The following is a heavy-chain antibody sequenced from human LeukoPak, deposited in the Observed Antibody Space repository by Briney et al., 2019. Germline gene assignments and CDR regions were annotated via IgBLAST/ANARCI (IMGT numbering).Heavy chain of an antibody. V-gene: IGHV3-7*01. Sequence: PGGSLRLSCAGYGFTFSDFWMTWVSQTPGKGLEWVANIKEDGTEKNLVDSVKGRFTISRDNTKNLLFLEMNNLRGDDTAIYYCVRESRPGGAMGLYHNLDYWGQGTLVAVSS. J-gene: IGHJ4*02. CDR3: VRESRPGGAMGLYHNLDY. D-gene: IGHD1-1*01. CDR1: GFTFSDFW. CDR2: IKEDGTEK.